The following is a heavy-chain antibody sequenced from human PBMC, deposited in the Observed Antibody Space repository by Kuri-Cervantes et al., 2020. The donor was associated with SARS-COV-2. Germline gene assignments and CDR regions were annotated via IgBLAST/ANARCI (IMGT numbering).Heavy chain of an antibody. Sequence: GESLKISGAASGFTFSGYGMHWVPQAPGKGLEWVSIIYAGGGTYYADSVKGQFTISRDISKNTVFLQMNRLRPEDTAVYYCARSCTYARCSGYFQHWGQGTLVTVSS. D-gene: IGHD2-8*01. J-gene: IGHJ1*01. CDR1: GFTFSGYG. CDR2: IYAGGGT. CDR3: ARSCTYARCSGYFQH. V-gene: IGHV3-66*02.